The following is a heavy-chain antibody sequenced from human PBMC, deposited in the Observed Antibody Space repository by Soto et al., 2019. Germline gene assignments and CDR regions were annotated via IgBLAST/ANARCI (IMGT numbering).Heavy chain of an antibody. Sequence: SETLSLTCTVSGGSVSSSGYYWGWIRQSPGKGLEWIASIYYDGNTFFNPSLDSRVTISLDTSRNQFSLRLRSVSAADTAVYYCAKEVSTDRDGHSNYKYWGQGTLVTGS. D-gene: IGHD3-10*01. J-gene: IGHJ4*02. CDR2: IYYDGNT. CDR1: GGSVSSSGYY. CDR3: AKEVSTDRDGHSNYKY. V-gene: IGHV4-39*02.